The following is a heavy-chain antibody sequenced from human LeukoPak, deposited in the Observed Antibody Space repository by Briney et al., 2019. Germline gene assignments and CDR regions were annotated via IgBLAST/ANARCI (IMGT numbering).Heavy chain of an antibody. V-gene: IGHV1-69*04. CDR1: GGTFSSYA. D-gene: IGHD3-10*01. CDR2: IIPILGIA. Sequence: SVKVSCKASGGTFSSYAISWVRQAPGQGLEWMGRIIPILGIANYAQKFQGRVTITADKSTSTAYMELSSLRSEDTAVYYCARAFGELFGLRHVYYGMDVWGQGTTVTVSS. J-gene: IGHJ6*02. CDR3: ARAFGELFGLRHVYYGMDV.